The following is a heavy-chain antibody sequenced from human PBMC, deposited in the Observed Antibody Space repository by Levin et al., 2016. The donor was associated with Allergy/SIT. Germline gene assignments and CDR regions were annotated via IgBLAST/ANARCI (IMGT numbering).Heavy chain of an antibody. J-gene: IGHJ4*02. CDR1: GFTFSDYY. D-gene: IGHD3-10*01. V-gene: IGHV3-11*03. CDR2: ISSSSSYT. Sequence: GESLKISCAASGFTFSDYYMSWIRQAPGKGLEWVSYISSSSSYTNYADSVKGRFTISRDNAKNSLYLQMNSLRAEDTAVYYCARTYGSGSIDYWGQGTLVTVSS. CDR3: ARTYGSGSIDY.